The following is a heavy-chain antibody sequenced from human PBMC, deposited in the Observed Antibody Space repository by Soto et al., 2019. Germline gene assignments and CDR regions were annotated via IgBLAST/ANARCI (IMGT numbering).Heavy chain of an antibody. J-gene: IGHJ4*02. V-gene: IGHV4-59*01. CDR2: TYSSGSI. CDR3: AREWSAFDY. CDR1: GGSMTTYK. D-gene: IGHD2-15*01. Sequence: QVQLQESGPGLVKPSETLSLTCTVSGGSMTTYKWSWIRQSPGKGLEWIGYTYSSGSINYNPSLKSRVTISIDTSKNPFSLKLNSATAADTAVYYCAREWSAFDYWGQGILVTVSS.